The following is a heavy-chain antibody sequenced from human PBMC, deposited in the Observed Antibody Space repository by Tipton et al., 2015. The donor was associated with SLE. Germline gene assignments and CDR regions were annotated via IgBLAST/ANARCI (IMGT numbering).Heavy chain of an antibody. J-gene: IGHJ1*01. D-gene: IGHD6-19*01. Sequence: SLRLSCAASEFTFSSYAMNWVRQAPGKGLEWVSATSGSGGSTYYADSVKGRFTISRDNSKNTLSLEMNSLRAEDTAVYYCAKEGSIEVAGYADYFQHWGQGTLVTVSS. CDR2: TSGSGGST. CDR3: AKEGSIEVAGYADYFQH. CDR1: EFTFSSYA. V-gene: IGHV3-23*01.